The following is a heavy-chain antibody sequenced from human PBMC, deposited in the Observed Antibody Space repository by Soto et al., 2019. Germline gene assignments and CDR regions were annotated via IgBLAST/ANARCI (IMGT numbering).Heavy chain of an antibody. J-gene: IGHJ4*02. D-gene: IGHD3-9*01. V-gene: IGHV1-18*01. CDR2: ISPHNFNT. Sequence: ASLKVSCKASGYTFTHFYITWVRQAPVQGLEWMGAISPHNFNTNYAQKFRGRVTLTTEKSTNTAYMDLRSLTSDDTAVYYCARDEGGYDILTGYYKAHHFDYWGQGVPVTVSS. CDR1: GYTFTHFY. CDR3: ARDEGGYDILTGYYKAHHFDY.